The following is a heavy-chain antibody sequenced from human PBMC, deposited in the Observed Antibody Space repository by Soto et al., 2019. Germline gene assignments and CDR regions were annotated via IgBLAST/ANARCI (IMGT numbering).Heavy chain of an antibody. D-gene: IGHD1-26*01. CDR2: IYYSGST. Sequence: QVQLQESGPGLVKPSETLSLTCTVSADSITAYYWNWVRQSPGEGLEWIGYIYYSGSTSYKSSLKSRVTISLDTSKNQVSLKLSSVIAADRAVYYCARGGGSYYKYWFDPWGQGTLVTVSS. V-gene: IGHV4-59*01. CDR1: ADSITAYY. CDR3: ARGGGSYYKYWFDP. J-gene: IGHJ5*02.